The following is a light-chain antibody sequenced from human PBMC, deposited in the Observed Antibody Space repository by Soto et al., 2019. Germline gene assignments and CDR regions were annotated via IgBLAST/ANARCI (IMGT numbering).Light chain of an antibody. CDR3: TAWDDRLRYV. V-gene: IGLV1-47*01. J-gene: IGLJ1*01. CDR2: RNN. CDR1: SSNIGINY. Sequence: QSVLTQPPSASGTPGQRVTISCSGSSSNIGINYVYWYQQLPGTAPKLLIYRNNQRPSGVPDRFSGSKSGTSASLAISGLPSEDEADYYCTAWDDRLRYVFGTGTKLTVL.